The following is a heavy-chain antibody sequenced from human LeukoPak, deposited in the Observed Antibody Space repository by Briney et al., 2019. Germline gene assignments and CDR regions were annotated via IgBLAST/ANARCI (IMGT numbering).Heavy chain of an antibody. V-gene: IGHV3-48*02. CDR2: ISSSSSTI. J-gene: IGHJ6*02. Sequence: GGSLRLSCAASGFTFSTYSMNWVRRAPGKGLEWVSYISSSSSTIYYADSVRGRFTISRDNAKNSLYLQMNSLRDDDTALYYCARRPYSDTSGRLSDVWGQGTTVTVSS. D-gene: IGHD3-22*01. CDR1: GFTFSTYS. CDR3: ARRPYSDTSGRLSDV.